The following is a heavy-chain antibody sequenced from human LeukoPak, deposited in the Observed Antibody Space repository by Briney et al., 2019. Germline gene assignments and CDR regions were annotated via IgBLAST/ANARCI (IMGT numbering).Heavy chain of an antibody. CDR1: GGSISSYY. CDR2: IYHSGST. V-gene: IGHV4-59*01. Sequence: SETLSLTCTVSGGSISSYYWSWIRQPPGKGLEWIGYIYHSGSTNYNPSLKSRVTISVDTSKNQFSLKLSSVTAADTAVYYCARDYRRIRAVAGTFDYWGQGTLVTVSS. J-gene: IGHJ4*02. CDR3: ARDYRRIRAVAGTFDY. D-gene: IGHD6-19*01.